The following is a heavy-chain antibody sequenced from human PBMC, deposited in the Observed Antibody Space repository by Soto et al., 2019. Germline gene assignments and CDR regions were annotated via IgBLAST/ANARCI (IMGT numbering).Heavy chain of an antibody. CDR1: GFTFSSYG. J-gene: IGHJ4*02. Sequence: QVQLVESGGGVVQPGRSLRLSCAASGFTFSSYGMHWVRQAPGKGLEWVAVIWYDGSNKYYADSVKGRFTISRDNSKNTXYXXMNSLRAEDTDVYYCARGGISGSGSYSIREGYFDYWGQGTLVTVSS. CDR2: IWYDGSNK. CDR3: ARGGISGSGSYSIREGYFDY. D-gene: IGHD1-26*01. V-gene: IGHV3-33*01.